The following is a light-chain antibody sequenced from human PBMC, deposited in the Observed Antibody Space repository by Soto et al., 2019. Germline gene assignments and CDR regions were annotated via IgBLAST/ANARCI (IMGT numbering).Light chain of an antibody. V-gene: IGKV1-5*01. CDR2: DAS. J-gene: IGKJ4*01. Sequence: DIPMTQSPSTLSASVGDRVTITCRASQSTSSWLAWYQQKPGKAPKLLIYDASSLDSGVPSRFSGSGSGTEFTLTISSLQPDDFAIYYCQQYNSPSLTFGGGTKVEIK. CDR1: QSTSSW. CDR3: QQYNSPSLT.